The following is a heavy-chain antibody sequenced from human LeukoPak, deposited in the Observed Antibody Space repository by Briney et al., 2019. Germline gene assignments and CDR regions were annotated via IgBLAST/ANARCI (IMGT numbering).Heavy chain of an antibody. Sequence: KAGRSLRLSCAASGFTFNDYIMNWVRQAPGKGLEWVSSITTSNDIYYADSVKGRFTISRDNAKHSLYLQMNSLRADDTAVYYCARDFEERGYYLADFDYWGQGTLVTVSS. CDR2: ITTSNDI. V-gene: IGHV3-69-1*01. CDR1: GFTFNDYI. D-gene: IGHD3-22*01. CDR3: ARDFEERGYYLADFDY. J-gene: IGHJ4*02.